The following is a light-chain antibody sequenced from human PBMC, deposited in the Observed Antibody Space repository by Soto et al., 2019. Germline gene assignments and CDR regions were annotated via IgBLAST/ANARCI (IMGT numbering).Light chain of an antibody. CDR1: SSDVGAYNY. CDR3: SSYASSSTVI. V-gene: IGLV2-14*01. Sequence: QSALTQPASVSGSPGQSITISCTGTSSDVGAYNYVSWYQQHPVKAPKPMIYDVSSRPSGISNRFSGSKSGNTASLTISGVQAEDEADYYCSSYASSSTVIFGGGTKLTVL. CDR2: DVS. J-gene: IGLJ2*01.